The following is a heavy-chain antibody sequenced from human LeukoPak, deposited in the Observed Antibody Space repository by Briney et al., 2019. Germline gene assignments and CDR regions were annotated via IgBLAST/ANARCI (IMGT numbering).Heavy chain of an antibody. CDR2: IYHSGTT. CDR1: GGSISSSHW. Sequence: SGTLSLTCAVSGGSISSSHWWSWVRQPPGKGLEWIGEIYHSGTTNYNPSLENRVTMSVDKSKNHFSLKLTPVTAADTAVYYCARFDYGDFLFDYWGQGALVTVSS. CDR3: ARFDYGDFLFDY. V-gene: IGHV4-4*02. D-gene: IGHD4-17*01. J-gene: IGHJ4*02.